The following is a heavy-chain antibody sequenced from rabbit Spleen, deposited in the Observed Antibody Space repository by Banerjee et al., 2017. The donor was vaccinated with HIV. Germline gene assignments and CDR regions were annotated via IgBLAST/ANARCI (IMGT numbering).Heavy chain of an antibody. J-gene: IGHJ4*01. Sequence: QQLVESGGGLVKPGASLTLTCKASAFSFSAGYYMCWVRQAPGKGLEWIACIHGGSINNVYYATWAKGRFTISKTSSTTVTLQTTSLTAADTATYFCARFYAGYGDFGYAAMWGPGTLVTVS. CDR3: ARFYAGYGDFGYAAM. CDR1: AFSFSAGYY. D-gene: IGHD7-1*01. CDR2: IHGGSINNV. V-gene: IGHV1S40*01.